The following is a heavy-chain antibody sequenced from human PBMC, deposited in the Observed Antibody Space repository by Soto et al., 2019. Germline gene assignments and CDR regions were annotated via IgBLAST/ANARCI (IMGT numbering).Heavy chain of an antibody. CDR2: ISAYNGNT. V-gene: IGHV1-18*01. CDR3: AREDDSSGYSDAFDI. CDR1: GYTFTSYG. Sequence: ASVKVSCKASGYTFTSYGISWVRQAPGQGLEWMGWISAYNGNTNYAQKLQGRVTMTTDTSTSTAYMELRSLRSDDTAVYYCAREDDSSGYSDAFDIWGQGTMVTVSS. D-gene: IGHD3-22*01. J-gene: IGHJ3*02.